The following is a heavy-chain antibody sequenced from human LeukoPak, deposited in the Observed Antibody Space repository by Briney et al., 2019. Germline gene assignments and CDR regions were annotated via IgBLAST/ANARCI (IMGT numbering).Heavy chain of an antibody. CDR2: IFYSGST. CDR1: GGSISSNSYY. J-gene: IGHJ4*02. D-gene: IGHD6-6*01. CDR3: ASYSSSWGASDY. Sequence: PSEPLSLTCTVSGGSISSNSYYGGWIRQPPGKGLEWIGSIFYSGSTYYNPSLKSRVTISVDTSKNQFSLKLSSVTAADTAVYYCASYSSSWGASDYWGQGTLVTVSS. V-gene: IGHV4-39*01.